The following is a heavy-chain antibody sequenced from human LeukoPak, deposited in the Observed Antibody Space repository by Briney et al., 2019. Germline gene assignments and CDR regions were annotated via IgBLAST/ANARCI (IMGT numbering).Heavy chain of an antibody. CDR3: ARDDGTNNWNDGYFDY. Sequence: PGGSLRLSCAASGFTFSSYAMSWVRQAPGKGLEWVSAISGSGGSTYYADSVKGRFTISRDNSKNTLYLQMNSLRAEDTAVYYCARDDGTNNWNDGYFDYWGQGTLVTVSS. CDR1: GFTFSSYA. V-gene: IGHV3-23*01. CDR2: ISGSGGST. D-gene: IGHD1-20*01. J-gene: IGHJ4*02.